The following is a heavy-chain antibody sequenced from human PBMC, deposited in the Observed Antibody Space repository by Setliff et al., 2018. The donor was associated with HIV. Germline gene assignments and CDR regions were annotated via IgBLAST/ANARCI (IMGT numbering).Heavy chain of an antibody. Sequence: SVKVSCKASGGTFSSQAINWVRQAPGQGLEWMGGIIPMYGPVDYAQKFQGRVTITTDESTSTAYMELSRLRSEDTAAYYCARATFYCRGGRCYSSFFDSWGQGTLVTVSS. CDR1: GGTFSSQA. CDR3: ARATFYCRGGRCYSSFFDS. V-gene: IGHV1-69*05. J-gene: IGHJ4*02. D-gene: IGHD2-15*01. CDR2: IIPMYGPV.